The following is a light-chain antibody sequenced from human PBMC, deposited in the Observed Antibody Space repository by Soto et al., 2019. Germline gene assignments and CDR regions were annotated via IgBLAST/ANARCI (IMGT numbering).Light chain of an antibody. V-gene: IGLV1-40*01. CDR3: QSYDNSLSGSRV. CDR1: RSNIGAGYD. CDR2: GTN. J-gene: IGLJ3*02. Sequence: QSVLTQPPSVSGASGQRVTISCTGSRSNIGAGYDVHWYQQLPGTAPKLLIYGTNNRPSGVPDRFSGSKSGMSASLAITGLQAADEANYYCQSYDNSLSGSRVFGGGTKVTVL.